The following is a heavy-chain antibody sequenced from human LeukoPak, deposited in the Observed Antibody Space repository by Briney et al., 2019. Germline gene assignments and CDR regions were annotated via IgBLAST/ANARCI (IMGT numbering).Heavy chain of an antibody. D-gene: IGHD4-17*01. CDR3: ASNPWDTTADVGYY. CDR2: IYYSGST. Sequence: VKPSETLSLTCTVSGGSISSSSYYWGWIRQPPGKGLEWIGSIYYSGSTYYNPSLKSRVTISVDTSKNQFSLKLSSVTAADTAVYYCASNPWDTTADVGYYWGQGTLVTVSS. V-gene: IGHV4-39*01. CDR1: GGSISSSSYY. J-gene: IGHJ4*02.